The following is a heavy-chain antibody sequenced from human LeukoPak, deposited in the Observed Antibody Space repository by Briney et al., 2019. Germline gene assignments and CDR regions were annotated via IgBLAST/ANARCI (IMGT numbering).Heavy chain of an antibody. CDR1: GLSFSFYA. D-gene: IGHD1-1*01. CDR2: ISGGGAGT. V-gene: IGHV3-23*01. J-gene: IGHJ4*02. Sequence: GGSLRLSWAASGLSFSFYAMSWVRQAPGKGLEWVSSISGGGAGTYYADSVRGRFTISRDNSKNTLYLQMNSLRAEDTALYYCAKDFVRYNIQFDYWGQGALVTVSS. CDR3: AKDFVRYNIQFDY.